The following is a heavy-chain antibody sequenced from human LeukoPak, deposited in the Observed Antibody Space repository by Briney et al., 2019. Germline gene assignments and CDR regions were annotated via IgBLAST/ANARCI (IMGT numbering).Heavy chain of an antibody. CDR3: ARGRFGVSGYDSPFDY. V-gene: IGHV3-30*02. CDR2: IRYDGSNK. J-gene: IGHJ4*02. D-gene: IGHD5-12*01. Sequence: GGSLRLSCAASGFTFSSYGMHWVRQAPGKGLEWVAFIRYDGSNKYCADSVKGRFTISRDNSKNTLYLQMNSLRAEDTAVYFCARGRFGVSGYDSPFDYWGQGSLVTVSS. CDR1: GFTFSSYG.